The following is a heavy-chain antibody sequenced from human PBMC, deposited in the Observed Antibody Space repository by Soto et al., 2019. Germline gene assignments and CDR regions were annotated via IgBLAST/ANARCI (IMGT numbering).Heavy chain of an antibody. CDR1: GFTFSSYN. V-gene: IGHV3-48*02. Sequence: EVQLVESGGGLVQPGGSLRLSCAVSGFTFSSYNMNWVRQTPGEGLEWISYISSSSTTIYYADSVKGRFTISRDNAKNSLYLQMNSLRDEDTAVYYCARDGRFDYSGQGTLVTVSS. CDR2: ISSSSTTI. J-gene: IGHJ4*02. CDR3: ARDGRFDY.